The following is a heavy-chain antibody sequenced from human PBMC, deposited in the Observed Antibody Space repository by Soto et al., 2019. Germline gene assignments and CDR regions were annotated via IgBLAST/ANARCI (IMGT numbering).Heavy chain of an antibody. CDR3: ARGRWSGYYFDY. D-gene: IGHD3-3*01. CDR1: GGSISSGDYY. V-gene: IGHV4-30-4*02. Sequence: SETLSLTCTVSGGSISSGDYYWSWIRQPPGKGLEWIGYIYYSGSTYYNPSLKSRVTISVDTSRNQFSLKLSSVTAADTAVYYCARGRWSGYYFDYWGQGTLVTVSS. CDR2: IYYSGST. J-gene: IGHJ4*02.